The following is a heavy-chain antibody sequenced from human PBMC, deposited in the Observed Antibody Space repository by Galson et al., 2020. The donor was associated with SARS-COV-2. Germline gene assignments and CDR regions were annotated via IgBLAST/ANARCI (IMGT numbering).Heavy chain of an antibody. D-gene: IGHD6-13*01. J-gene: IGHJ4*02. Sequence: GESLKISCTASGFTFEDFAMHWVRQAPGEALEWVSVISDIGYSTYYADSVKGRFTVSRDNSKNSLYLQMNNVRTEDNGLYFCSKGLKSRYASSYIDFWGQGTLVTVSS. CDR2: ISDIGYST. V-gene: IGHV3-43*02. CDR3: SKGLKSRYASSYIDF. CDR1: GFTFEDFA.